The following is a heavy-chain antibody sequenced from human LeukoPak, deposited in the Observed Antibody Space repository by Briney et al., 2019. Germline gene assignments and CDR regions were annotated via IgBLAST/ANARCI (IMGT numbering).Heavy chain of an antibody. CDR3: AREQCSTSSCRSFDC. CDR1: GSTFRNYW. CDR2: IEQDGSEK. V-gene: IGHV3-7*01. J-gene: IGHJ4*02. D-gene: IGHD2-2*01. Sequence: GGCLRLSCVASGSTFRNYWMTWVRQAPGKGLEWVANIEQDGSEKYYVDSVKGRFTISRDNAKNSLYLQMNSLRAEDTAVYYCAREQCSTSSCRSFDCWGQGTLVTVSS.